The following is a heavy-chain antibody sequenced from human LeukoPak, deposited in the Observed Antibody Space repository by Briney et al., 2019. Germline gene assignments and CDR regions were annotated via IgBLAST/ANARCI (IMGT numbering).Heavy chain of an antibody. Sequence: GGSLTVSCAASGFTFSTYSMNWVRKAPGKGLEWVSYISSGSTSIYYADSVKGRFTISRDNAKNSLYLQMSSLRDEDTAVYYCARALRGVGASYYYGMDVWGQGTTVTVSS. V-gene: IGHV3-48*02. CDR1: GFTFSTYS. CDR3: ARALRGVGASYYYGMDV. CDR2: ISSGSTSI. D-gene: IGHD1-26*01. J-gene: IGHJ6*02.